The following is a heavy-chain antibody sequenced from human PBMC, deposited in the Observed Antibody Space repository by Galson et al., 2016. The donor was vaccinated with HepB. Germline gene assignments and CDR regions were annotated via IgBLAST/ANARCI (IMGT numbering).Heavy chain of an antibody. CDR1: GFSFSNSG. CDR3: AKERGWYGGPNFGS. D-gene: IGHD2-15*01. CDR2: ITRSGAGGTT. V-gene: IGHV3-23*01. Sequence: SLRLSCAASGFSFSNSGMSWVRQAPGRGLEWVSGITRSGAGGTTHYADSVKGRFTISRDNSRDTLYLQMDRLRAADTAVYYCAKERGWYGGPNFGSWGQGTLVTVSS. J-gene: IGHJ4*02.